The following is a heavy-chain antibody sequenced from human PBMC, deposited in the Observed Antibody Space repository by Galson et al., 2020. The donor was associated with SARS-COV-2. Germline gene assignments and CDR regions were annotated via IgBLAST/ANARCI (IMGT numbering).Heavy chain of an antibody. J-gene: IGHJ6*02. D-gene: IGHD3-10*01. CDR2: IYYSGST. CDR1: GGSISSGDYY. CDR3: ARDKFGELLSGYYYYYGMDV. Sequence: ETSETLSLTCTVSGGSISSGDYYWSWIRQPPGKGLEWIGYIYYSGSTYYNPSLKSRVTISVDTSKNQFSLKLSSVTAADTAVYYCARDKFGELLSGYYYYYGMDVWGQGTTVTVSS. V-gene: IGHV4-30-4*01.